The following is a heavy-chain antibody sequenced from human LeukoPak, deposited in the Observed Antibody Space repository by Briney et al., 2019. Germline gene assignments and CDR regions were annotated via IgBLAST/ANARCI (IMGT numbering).Heavy chain of an antibody. Sequence: SETLSLTCTVSGASISSYYWSWIRQPPGKGLEWIGCIYYSGRTYYNPSLKSRVTISVDMSKNQFSLRLTSVTAADTAVYYCARKNDFEIWGQGTLVTVSS. CDR3: ARKNDFEI. V-gene: IGHV4-59*01. D-gene: IGHD2/OR15-2a*01. CDR1: GASISSYY. CDR2: IYYSGRT. J-gene: IGHJ3*02.